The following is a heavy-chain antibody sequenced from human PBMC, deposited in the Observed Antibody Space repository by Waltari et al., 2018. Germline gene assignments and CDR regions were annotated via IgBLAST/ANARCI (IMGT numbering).Heavy chain of an antibody. Sequence: QVQLVQSGADVKKPGSSVKVSCKASGATFSSYAISGVLHAPGQGLAWMGGIIPIFGTANDAQKFQGRVTITTDESTSTAYMELSSLRSEDTAVYYCAISRSRTAMGEFDYWGQGTLVTVSS. J-gene: IGHJ4*02. CDR3: AISRSRTAMGEFDY. D-gene: IGHD5-18*01. CDR2: IIPIFGTA. V-gene: IGHV1-69*05. CDR1: GATFSSYA.